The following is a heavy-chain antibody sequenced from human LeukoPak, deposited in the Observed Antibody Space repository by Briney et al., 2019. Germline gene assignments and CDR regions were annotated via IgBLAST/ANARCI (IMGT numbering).Heavy chain of an antibody. CDR3: ARDSHKLHSSAYFYFFDY. CDR1: GFTVSSDY. D-gene: IGHD3-22*01. J-gene: IGHJ4*02. CDR2: IYGGGDT. Sequence: GGSLLLSCAASGFTVSSDYMGWGRQAPGKGLEYVSIIYGGGDTFYADSVKGRFTISRDNSKNTLYLQMNSLRAEDTAVYYCARDSHKLHSSAYFYFFDYWGQGTLVSVSS. V-gene: IGHV3-66*02.